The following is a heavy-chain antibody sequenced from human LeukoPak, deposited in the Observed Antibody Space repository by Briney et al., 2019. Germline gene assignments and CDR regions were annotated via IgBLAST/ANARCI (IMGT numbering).Heavy chain of an antibody. CDR3: APRYYYDSSGLQDY. J-gene: IGHJ4*02. CDR2: FDPEDGET. Sequence: ASVKVSCKVSGYTLTELSMHWVRQAPGKGLEWMGGFDPEDGETIYAQKFQGRVTMTEDTSTDTAYMELSSLRSEDTAVYYCAPRYYYDSSGLQDYWGQGTLVTVSS. V-gene: IGHV1-24*01. D-gene: IGHD3-22*01. CDR1: GYTLTELS.